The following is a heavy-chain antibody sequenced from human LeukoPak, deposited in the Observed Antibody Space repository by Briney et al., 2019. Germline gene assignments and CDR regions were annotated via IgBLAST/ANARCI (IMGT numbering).Heavy chain of an antibody. CDR3: ARNLYDYTTRYYYYLDV. D-gene: IGHD4-11*01. Sequence: SVKVSCKASGGTFSSHASSWVRQAPGQGLEWMGGIIPIFGATNYAQKFQGRVTITTDESTSTAYLELSSLRSEDTAVYYCARNLYDYTTRYYYYLDVWGKGTTVTVSS. CDR2: IIPIFGAT. CDR1: GGTFSSHA. V-gene: IGHV1-69*05. J-gene: IGHJ6*03.